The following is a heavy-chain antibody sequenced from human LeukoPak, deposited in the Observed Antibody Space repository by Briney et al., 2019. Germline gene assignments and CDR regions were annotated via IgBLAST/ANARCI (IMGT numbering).Heavy chain of an antibody. CDR1: GFTFSSYN. J-gene: IGHJ1*01. Sequence: GGSLRLSCAASGFTFSSYNMNWVRQAPGKGLEWVAVISYDGNNKYYADSVKGRFTISRDNSKDTLYLQMNSLRAEDTAVYYCARDPYCSSINCYAYFQHWGQGTLVTVSS. CDR2: ISYDGNNK. CDR3: ARDPYCSSINCYAYFQH. V-gene: IGHV3-30-3*01. D-gene: IGHD2-2*01.